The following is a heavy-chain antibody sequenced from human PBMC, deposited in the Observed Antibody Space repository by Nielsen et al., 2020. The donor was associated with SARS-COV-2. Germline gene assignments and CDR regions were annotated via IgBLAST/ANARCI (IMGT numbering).Heavy chain of an antibody. CDR3: ARDPSIPYGSGSYYYYYGMDV. D-gene: IGHD3-10*01. CDR2: ISSSSSYI. J-gene: IGHJ6*02. Sequence: GESLKISCAASGFTFSSYSMNWVRQAPGKGLEWVSSISSSSSYIYYADSVKGRFTISRDNAKNSLYLQMNSLRAEDTAVYYCARDPSIPYGSGSYYYYYGMDVWGQGTTVTVSS. V-gene: IGHV3-21*01. CDR1: GFTFSSYS.